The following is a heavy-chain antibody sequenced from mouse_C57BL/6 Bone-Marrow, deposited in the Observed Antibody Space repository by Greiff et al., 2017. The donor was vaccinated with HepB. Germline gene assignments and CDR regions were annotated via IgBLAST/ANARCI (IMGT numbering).Heavy chain of an antibody. CDR2: IYPGSGNT. Sequence: QVQLQQSGAELVRPGASVKLSCKASGYTFTDYYINWVKQRPGQGLEWIARIYPGSGNTYYNEKFKGKATLTAEKSSSTAYMQLSSLTSEDSAVYFCARNSGSSLSWFAYWGQGTLVTVSA. J-gene: IGHJ3*01. CDR3: ARNSGSSLSWFAY. CDR1: GYTFTDYY. D-gene: IGHD1-1*01. V-gene: IGHV1-76*01.